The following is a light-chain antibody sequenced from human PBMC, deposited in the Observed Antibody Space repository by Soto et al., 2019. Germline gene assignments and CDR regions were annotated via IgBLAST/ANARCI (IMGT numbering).Light chain of an antibody. CDR2: GAS. V-gene: IGKV3-20*01. CDR3: QQYGSSPGT. CDR1: QSISSIY. J-gene: IGKJ1*01. Sequence: VLTQSPGTLSLSPGERATLSCRASQSISSIYLAWYQQKPGQTPRLLIYGASTRATGIPDRFSGSGSGTDFSLTISRLEPEDFAVYYCQQYGSSPGTFGQGTKVEI.